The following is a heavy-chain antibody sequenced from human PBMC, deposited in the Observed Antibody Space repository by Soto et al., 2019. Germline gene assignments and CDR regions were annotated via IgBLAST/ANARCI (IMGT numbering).Heavy chain of an antibody. J-gene: IGHJ4*02. CDR1: GFTFSSYA. CDR2: ISGSGGST. Sequence: EVQLLESGGGLVQPGGSLRLSCAASGFTFSSYAMSWVRQAPGKGLKWVSAISGSGGSTYYADSVKGRFTISRDNSKNTLYLQMTSLKAEDAAVYYCAKGDARFGGTKVIFDSWGQGTLVTVSS. D-gene: IGHD3-10*01. V-gene: IGHV3-23*01. CDR3: AKGDARFGGTKVIFDS.